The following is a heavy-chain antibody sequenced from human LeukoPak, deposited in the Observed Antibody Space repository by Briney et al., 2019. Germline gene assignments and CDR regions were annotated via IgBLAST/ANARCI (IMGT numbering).Heavy chain of an antibody. J-gene: IGHJ5*01. CDR1: GGSFSGYY. Sequence: SETLSLTCAVYGGSFSGYYWNGIRQPPRKGREWIGEINHSGSTNYNPSLKSRVTVSIDTSKKQFALKLDSVTAADTAIYYRARGPASGSHFAWFDSWGQGIQVTVSS. V-gene: IGHV4-34*01. D-gene: IGHD3-10*01. CDR2: INHSGST. CDR3: ARGPASGSHFAWFDS.